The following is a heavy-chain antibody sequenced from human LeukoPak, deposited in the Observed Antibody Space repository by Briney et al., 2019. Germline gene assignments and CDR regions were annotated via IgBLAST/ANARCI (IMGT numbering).Heavy chain of an antibody. CDR1: GFTFSSYW. Sequence: GGSLRLSCAASGFTFSSYWMHWVRQAPGKGLVWVSRVNSDGSSTSYADSVKGRFTISRDNAKNSLYLQMSSLRAEDTAVYYCVRDRREGLDYWGQGTLVTVSS. CDR3: VRDRREGLDY. V-gene: IGHV3-74*01. D-gene: IGHD1-26*01. J-gene: IGHJ4*02. CDR2: VNSDGSST.